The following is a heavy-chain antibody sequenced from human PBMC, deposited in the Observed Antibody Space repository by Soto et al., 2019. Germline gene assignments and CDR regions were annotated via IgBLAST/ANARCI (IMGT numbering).Heavy chain of an antibody. V-gene: IGHV3-23*01. CDR3: AKQSPYTNSWYDIDY. CDR1: GFTFSSYG. Sequence: EVQLLESGGGLVQPGGSLRLSCAASGFTFSSYGLNWVRQAPGEGLEWVSGISGSGDSTHYADSVKGRFIISRDNSKSTLYLQMNSLRAEDTAIYYCAKQSPYTNSWYDIDYWGQGTLVTVSS. J-gene: IGHJ4*02. CDR2: ISGSGDST. D-gene: IGHD6-13*01.